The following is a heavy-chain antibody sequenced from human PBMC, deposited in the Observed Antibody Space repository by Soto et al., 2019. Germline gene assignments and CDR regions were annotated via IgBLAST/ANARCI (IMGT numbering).Heavy chain of an antibody. V-gene: IGHV3-73*01. CDR1: GFTFSGSA. Sequence: GGSLRLSCAASGFTFSGSAMHWVRQASGKGLEWVGRIRSKANSYATAYAASVKGRFTISRDDSKNTAYLQMNSLKTEDTAVYYCTRHGAEMVGYGDYWYFDLWGRGTLVTVSS. J-gene: IGHJ2*01. CDR2: IRSKANSYAT. CDR3: TRHGAEMVGYGDYWYFDL. D-gene: IGHD4-17*01.